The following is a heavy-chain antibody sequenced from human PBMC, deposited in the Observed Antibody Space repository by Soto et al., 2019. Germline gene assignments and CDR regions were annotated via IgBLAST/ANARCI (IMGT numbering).Heavy chain of an antibody. CDR3: VRATAARQRDYSYHDYLHI. J-gene: IGHJ6*03. D-gene: IGHD6-6*01. Sequence: QVQLVQSGAEVKKPGASVKVSCKASGYTFINYYIHWVRQAPGQGLEWMGVINPNGGSTVYAQKFQGRVTLTRDTSTSTVYVELSSLRSDDTAVYFCVRATAARQRDYSYHDYLHIWGKGTTVTVSS. CDR1: GYTFINYY. V-gene: IGHV1-46*03. CDR2: INPNGGST.